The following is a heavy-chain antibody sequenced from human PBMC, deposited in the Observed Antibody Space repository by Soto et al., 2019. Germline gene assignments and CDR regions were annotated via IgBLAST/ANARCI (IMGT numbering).Heavy chain of an antibody. CDR1: VYTFSGYG. CDR2: ISAYNGNT. V-gene: IGHV1-18*01. Sequence: VNLSCKAAVYTFSGYGIGLVRQTPGQGLEWMGWISAYNGNTNYSQKLQGRVTMTTDTSTSTAYMELRSLRSDDNAVYYCAREQYFYGTGSYYKGPRYFDYWGQGTFVTVSS. D-gene: IGHD3-10*01. CDR3: AREQYFYGTGSYYKGPRYFDY. J-gene: IGHJ4*02.